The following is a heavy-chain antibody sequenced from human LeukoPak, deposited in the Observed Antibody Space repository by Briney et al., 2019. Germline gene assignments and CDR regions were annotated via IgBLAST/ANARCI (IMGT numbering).Heavy chain of an antibody. CDR1: GGSISSYY. J-gene: IGHJ4*02. D-gene: IGHD5-24*01. Sequence: SETLSLTCTVSGGSISSYYWSWIRQPPGKGLEWIGYIYYSGSTNYNPSLKSRVTISVDTSKNQFSLKLSSVTAADTAVYYCARGRPRWLGSGYSDYWGQGTLVTVSS. V-gene: IGHV4-59*01. CDR3: ARGRPRWLGSGYSDY. CDR2: IYYSGST.